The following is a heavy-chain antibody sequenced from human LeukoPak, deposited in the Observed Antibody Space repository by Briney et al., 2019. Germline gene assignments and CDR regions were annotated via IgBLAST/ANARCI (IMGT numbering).Heavy chain of an antibody. CDR1: GFIFSDYA. CDR3: AKDGQSYAPYAMDV. CDR2: IWFDGSKK. V-gene: IGHV3-30*02. D-gene: IGHD5-18*01. Sequence: GGSLRLSCAASGFIFSDYAMHWVRQAPGKGLECVAQIWFDGSKKNYADSVKGRFTISRDQSKNTVSLQMNSLRAEDTALYYCAKDGQSYAPYAMDVWGQGTTVTVSS. J-gene: IGHJ6*02.